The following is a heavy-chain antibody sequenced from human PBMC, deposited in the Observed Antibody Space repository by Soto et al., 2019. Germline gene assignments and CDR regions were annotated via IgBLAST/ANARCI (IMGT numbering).Heavy chain of an antibody. CDR3: GRDGGDYYYYGIDV. V-gene: IGHV1-18*01. Sequence: GASVKVSCKASGYTFTSYGISWVRQAPGQGREWMGWISACNGNTYYAQKLQGRGTMTTDTSTSTAYMELRSLRSDDRAVCYCGRDGGDYYYYGIDVWGQGTTVTVSS. CDR2: ISACNGNT. J-gene: IGHJ6*02. CDR1: GYTFTSYG. D-gene: IGHD2-21*01.